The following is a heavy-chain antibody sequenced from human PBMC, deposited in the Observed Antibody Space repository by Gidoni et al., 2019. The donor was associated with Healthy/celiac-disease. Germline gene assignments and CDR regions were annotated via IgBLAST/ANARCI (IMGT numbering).Heavy chain of an antibody. D-gene: IGHD3-3*01. J-gene: IGHJ4*02. CDR1: GYSFTSYW. CDR3: ARAEYDFLPGGKLYYFDY. CDR2: IYPGDSDT. Sequence: EVQLVQSGAEVKKPGESLKISCKGSGYSFTSYWIGWVRQMPGKGLEWMGIIYPGDSDTRYSPSFQGQVTISADKSISTAYLQWSSLKASDTAMYYCARAEYDFLPGGKLYYFDYWGQGTLVTVSS. V-gene: IGHV5-51*01.